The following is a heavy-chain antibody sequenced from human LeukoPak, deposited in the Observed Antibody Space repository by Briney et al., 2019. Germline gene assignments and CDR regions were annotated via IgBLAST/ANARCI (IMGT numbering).Heavy chain of an antibody. J-gene: IGHJ4*02. Sequence: GGSLRLSCAASGFTFSSYEMNWVRQAPGKGLEWVSYISTTGSSIYYADSVKGRFTISRDNVKNLLYLQMNSLRAEDTAVYYCAREYYSGSYYDYWGQGTLVTVSS. CDR3: AREYYSGSYYDY. D-gene: IGHD1-26*01. V-gene: IGHV3-48*03. CDR1: GFTFSSYE. CDR2: ISTTGSSI.